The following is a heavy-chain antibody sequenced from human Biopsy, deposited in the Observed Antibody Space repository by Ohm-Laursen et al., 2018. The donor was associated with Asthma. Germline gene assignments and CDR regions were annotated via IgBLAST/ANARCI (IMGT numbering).Heavy chain of an antibody. Sequence: SSVKVSCKTSGDSFSNYAISWVRQAPGQGLEWMGGLIPVLGTPDHAQMFESRVMITADESTSTAYMELSSLSSEDTAVYYWARGYSGSDQIVYYYSGLEVWGQGTTVTVSS. V-gene: IGHV1-69*01. D-gene: IGHD5-12*01. CDR1: GDSFSNYA. CDR3: ARGYSGSDQIVYYYSGLEV. CDR2: LIPVLGTP. J-gene: IGHJ6*02.